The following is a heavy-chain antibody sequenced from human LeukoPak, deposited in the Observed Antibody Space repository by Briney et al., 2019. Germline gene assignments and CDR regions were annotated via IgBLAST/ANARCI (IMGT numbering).Heavy chain of an antibody. D-gene: IGHD3-10*02. CDR3: ARSQKSRFGELLRPFEY. Sequence: GGSLRLSCAASGFTFSSYSMNWVRQAPGKGLEWVSSISGSGTYIYYADSVKGRFTISRDNAKNSLYLQMNSLRAEDTAVYYCARSQKSRFGELLRPFEYWGQGTLVTVSS. J-gene: IGHJ4*02. CDR1: GFTFSSYS. V-gene: IGHV3-21*01. CDR2: ISGSGTYI.